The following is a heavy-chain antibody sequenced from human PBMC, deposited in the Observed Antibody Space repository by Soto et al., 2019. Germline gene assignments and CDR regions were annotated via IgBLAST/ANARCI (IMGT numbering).Heavy chain of an antibody. CDR3: AREAIAVAGTKAFDI. D-gene: IGHD6-19*01. CDR2: IWYDGSNK. Sequence: QVQLVESGGGVVQPGRSLRLSCAASGFTFSSYGMHWVRQAPGKGLEWVAVIWYDGSNKYYADSVKGRFTISRDNSKNTLYLQINSLRAEDTAVYYCAREAIAVAGTKAFDIWGQGTMVTVSS. CDR1: GFTFSSYG. V-gene: IGHV3-33*01. J-gene: IGHJ3*02.